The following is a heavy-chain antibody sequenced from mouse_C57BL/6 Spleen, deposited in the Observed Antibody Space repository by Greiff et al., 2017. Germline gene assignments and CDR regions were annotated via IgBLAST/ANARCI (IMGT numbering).Heavy chain of an antibody. CDR3: AKRYDGRQRYFDV. D-gene: IGHD2-14*01. CDR2: ILPGSGST. Sequence: LQESGAELMKPGASVKLSCKATGYTFTGYWIEWVKQRPGHGLEWIGEILPGSGSTNYNDKFKGKATFTADTSSNTAYIRLSSLTTEDSDIYYSAKRYDGRQRYFDVWGTGTTVTVSS. CDR1: GYTFTGYW. V-gene: IGHV1-9*01. J-gene: IGHJ1*03.